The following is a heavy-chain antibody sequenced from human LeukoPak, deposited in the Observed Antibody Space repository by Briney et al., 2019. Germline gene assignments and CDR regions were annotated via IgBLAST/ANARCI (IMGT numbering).Heavy chain of an antibody. CDR2: ISAYNGNT. CDR1: GYTFTSYG. D-gene: IGHD4-17*01. J-gene: IGHJ4*02. CDR3: ARPNGDYVGDYFDY. V-gene: IGHV1-18*04. Sequence: ASVKVCCKASGYTFTSYGITWVRQAPGQGLEWMGWISAYNGNTNYAQKLQGRVTMTTDTSTSTAYMELRSLRSDDTAVYYCARPNGDYVGDYFDYWGQGTLVTVSS.